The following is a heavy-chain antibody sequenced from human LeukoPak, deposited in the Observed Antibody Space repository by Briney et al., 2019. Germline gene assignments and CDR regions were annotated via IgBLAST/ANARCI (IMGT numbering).Heavy chain of an antibody. CDR2: INTATGHT. Sequence: ASVKVSCQASGYTFNMFAMHWVRQAPGQRLEWVGWINTATGHTEYSQKFQGRVTITRDTSASTAYMELSSLRSEDTAVYYCARDVGNGWYGFYWGQGTLVTVSS. J-gene: IGHJ4*02. V-gene: IGHV1-3*04. D-gene: IGHD6-19*01. CDR3: ARDVGNGWYGFY. CDR1: GYTFNMFA.